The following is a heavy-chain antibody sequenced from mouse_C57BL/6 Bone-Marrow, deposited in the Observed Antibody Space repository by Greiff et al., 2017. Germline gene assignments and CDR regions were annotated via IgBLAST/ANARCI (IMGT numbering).Heavy chain of an antibody. CDR1: GYTFTSYG. CDR3: ARCPYFYAMDY. D-gene: IGHD2-10*01. J-gene: IGHJ4*01. Sequence: QVQLKESGAELARPGASVKLSCKASGYTFTSYGISWVKQRTGQGLEWIGEIYPRSGNTYYNEKFKGKATLTADKSSSTAYMELRSLTSEDSAVYFCARCPYFYAMDYWGQGTSVTVSS. CDR2: IYPRSGNT. V-gene: IGHV1-81*01.